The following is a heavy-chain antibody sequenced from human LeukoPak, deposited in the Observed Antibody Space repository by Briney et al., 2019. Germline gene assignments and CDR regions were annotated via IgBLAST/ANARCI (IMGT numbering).Heavy chain of an antibody. D-gene: IGHD3-22*01. CDR1: EFTFSSYW. V-gene: IGHV3-15*01. J-gene: IGHJ4*02. Sequence: GGSLRLSCAASEFTFSSYWMHWVRQAPGKGLEWVGRIKSKTDGGTTDYAAPVKGRFTISRDDSKNTLYLQMNSLKTEDTAVYYCTTEVTMIVVVNDYWGQGTLVTVSS. CDR2: IKSKTDGGTT. CDR3: TTEVTMIVVVNDY.